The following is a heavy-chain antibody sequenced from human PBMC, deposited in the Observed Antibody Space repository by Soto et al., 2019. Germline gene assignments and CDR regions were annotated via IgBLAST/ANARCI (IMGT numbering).Heavy chain of an antibody. CDR1: GGSISSSSYY. CDR3: ARRGYSYGQIDY. J-gene: IGHJ4*02. V-gene: IGHV4-39*01. CDR2: IYYSGST. Sequence: QLQLQESGPGLVKPSETLSLTCTVSGGSISSSSYYWGWIRQPPGKGLEWIGSIYYSGSTYYNPSLKSRVTLSVDTSKNQFSLKLSSVTAADTAVYYCARRGYSYGQIDYWGQGTLVTVSS. D-gene: IGHD5-18*01.